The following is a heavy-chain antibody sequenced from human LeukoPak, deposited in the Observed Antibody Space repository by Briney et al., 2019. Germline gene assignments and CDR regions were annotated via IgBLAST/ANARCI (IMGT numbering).Heavy chain of an antibody. J-gene: IGHJ4*02. CDR3: AKDTSSSGSYFDY. Sequence: GGALRLSCVASGVTFSNYAISWVRQAPGKGLEWVSAISGRGGSTYYVDSVKGRFTISRDNSKNTLYLQMNSLRAEDTAVYYCAKDTSSSGSYFDYWGQGTLVTVSS. CDR1: GVTFSNYA. CDR2: ISGRGGST. D-gene: IGHD3-10*01. V-gene: IGHV3-23*01.